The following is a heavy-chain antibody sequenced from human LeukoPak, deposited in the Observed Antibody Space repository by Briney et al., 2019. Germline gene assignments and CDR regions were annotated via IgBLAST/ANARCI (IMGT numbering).Heavy chain of an antibody. J-gene: IGHJ5*02. CDR2: IYTSGST. Sequence: PSETLSLTCTVSGGSISSGSYYWSWIRQPAGKGLEWIGRIYTSGSTNYNPSLKSRVTISVDTSKNQFSLKLSSVTAADTAVYYCARAPRLGPIESGNWFDPWGQGTLVTVSS. CDR1: GGSISSGSYY. D-gene: IGHD6-25*01. V-gene: IGHV4-61*02. CDR3: ARAPRLGPIESGNWFDP.